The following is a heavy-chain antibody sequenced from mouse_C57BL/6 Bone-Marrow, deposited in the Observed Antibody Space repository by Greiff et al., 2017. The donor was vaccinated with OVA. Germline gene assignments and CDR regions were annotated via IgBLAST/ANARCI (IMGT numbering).Heavy chain of an antibody. V-gene: IGHV1-50*01. CDR2: IDPSDSYT. CDR1: GYTFTSYW. J-gene: IGHJ2*01. Sequence: QVQLQQPGAELVKPGASVKLSCKASGYTFTSYWMQWVKQRPGQGLEWIGEIDPSDSYTNYNQKFKGKATLTVDTSSSTAYMQLSSLTSEDSAVYYCARSSHGRRYYFDYWGQGTTLTVSS. D-gene: IGHD1-2*01. CDR3: ARSSHGRRYYFDY.